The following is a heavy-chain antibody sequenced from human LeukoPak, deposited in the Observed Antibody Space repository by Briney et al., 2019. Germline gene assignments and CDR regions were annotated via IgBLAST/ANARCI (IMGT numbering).Heavy chain of an antibody. J-gene: IGHJ6*03. Sequence: SETLSLTCTVSGGSISSYYWSWIRQPAGKGLEWIGRIYTSGSTNYNPSLKSRVTMSGNTTTNHFSLKLSSVTAADTAVYYCAREGVDGYYYYYMDVWDKGTTVTISS. V-gene: IGHV4-4*07. CDR2: IYTSGST. D-gene: IGHD3-3*01. CDR3: AREGVDGYYYYYMDV. CDR1: GGSISSYY.